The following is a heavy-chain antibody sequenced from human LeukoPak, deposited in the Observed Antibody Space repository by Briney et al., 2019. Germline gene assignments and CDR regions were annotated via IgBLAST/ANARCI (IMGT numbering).Heavy chain of an antibody. D-gene: IGHD1-26*01. V-gene: IGHV3-30-3*01. J-gene: IGHJ4*02. CDR1: GFTFSSYA. Sequence: GGSLRLSCAASGFTFSSYAMHWVRQAPGKGLEWVAVISYDGSNKYYADSVKGRFTISRDNSKNTLYLQMNSLRAEDTAVYYRARDRVGATDYFDYWGQGTLVTVSS. CDR2: ISYDGSNK. CDR3: ARDRVGATDYFDY.